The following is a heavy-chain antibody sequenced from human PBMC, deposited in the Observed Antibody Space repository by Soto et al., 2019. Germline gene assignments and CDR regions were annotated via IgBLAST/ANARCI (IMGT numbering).Heavy chain of an antibody. D-gene: IGHD2-21*02. CDR1: GGTFSSYT. CDR2: IIPILGIA. CDR3: ARLAYCGGDCTKNLDY. J-gene: IGHJ4*02. V-gene: IGHV1-69*02. Sequence: QVQLVQSGAEVKKPGSSVKVSCKASGGTFSSYTISWVRQAPGQGLEWMGRIIPILGIANYAQKFQGRVTITADKSTSTAYMELSSLRSEDTAVYYCARLAYCGGDCTKNLDYWGQGTLVTVSS.